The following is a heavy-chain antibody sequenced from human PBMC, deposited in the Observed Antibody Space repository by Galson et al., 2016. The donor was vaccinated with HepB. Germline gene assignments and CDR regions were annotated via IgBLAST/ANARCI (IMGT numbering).Heavy chain of an antibody. CDR2: IDYTGGT. CDR3: SRAPYCANRGCYALHFYYYGIDV. Sequence: TLSLTCAVSGDSISRVGFYWSWIRQHPGKGLEWIGFIDYTGGTNYNPSLKSRVAISLDTSQNQFSLNLTSVTAADTAVYFCSRAPYCANRGCYALHFYYYGIDVWGQGTTVTVSS. CDR1: GDSISRVGFY. J-gene: IGHJ6*02. D-gene: IGHD2-8*01. V-gene: IGHV4-31*11.